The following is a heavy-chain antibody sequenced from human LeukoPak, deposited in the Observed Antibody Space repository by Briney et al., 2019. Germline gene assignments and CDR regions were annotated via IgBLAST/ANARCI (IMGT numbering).Heavy chain of an antibody. CDR1: GGSISSNNW. J-gene: IGHJ5*02. CDR3: ARMRPLGWFDP. D-gene: IGHD3-16*01. V-gene: IGHV4-4*02. Sequence: PSETLSLTCAVSGGSISSNNWWGWVRQPPGKGLEWIGEIYHSGSTYYNPSLKSRVTISVDRSKNQFSLKLSSVTAADTAVYYCARMRPLGWFDPWGQGTLVTVSS. CDR2: IYHSGST.